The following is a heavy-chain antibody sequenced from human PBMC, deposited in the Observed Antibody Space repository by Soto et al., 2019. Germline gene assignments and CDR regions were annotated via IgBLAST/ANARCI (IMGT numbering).Heavy chain of an antibody. D-gene: IGHD1-1*01. Sequence: QVQLQESGPGLVKPSQTLSLTCTVSGGSISSGDYYWSWIRQPPGKGLEWIGYIYYSGSTYYNLSLKSRVTISVDTSKNQFSLKLSSVTAADTAVYYCARDPYDWSDYYYYGMDVWGQGTTVTVSS. CDR3: ARDPYDWSDYYYYGMDV. CDR1: GGSISSGDYY. CDR2: IYYSGST. V-gene: IGHV4-30-4*01. J-gene: IGHJ6*02.